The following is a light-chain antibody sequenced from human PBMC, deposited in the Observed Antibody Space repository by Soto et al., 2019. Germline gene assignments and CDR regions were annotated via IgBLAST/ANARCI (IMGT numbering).Light chain of an antibody. J-gene: IGKJ3*01. CDR2: GAS. CDR1: QSVSSSY. V-gene: IGKV3-20*01. CDR3: QQYGRPLT. Sequence: VLTQSPGTLSLSPGERATLSCRASQSVSSSYLAWYQQKPGQAPRLLIYGASSRATGIPDRFSGSGSGTDFTLTISRLEPEDFAVYYCQQYGRPLTFGPGTKVDIK.